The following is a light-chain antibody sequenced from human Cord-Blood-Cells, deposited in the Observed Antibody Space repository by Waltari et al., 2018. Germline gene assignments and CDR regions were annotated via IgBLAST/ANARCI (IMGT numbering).Light chain of an antibody. CDR2: DVS. V-gene: IGLV2-14*01. CDR3: SSYTSSSTLRV. Sequence: QSALTQPASVSGSPGQSITIPCPGTSRDVGGYHFVSWYQQHPGNAPKLMIYDVSKRPSGVSNRFSGSKSGNTASLTISGLQAEDEADYYCSSYTSSSTLRVFGGGTKLTVL. CDR1: SRDVGGYHF. J-gene: IGLJ3*02.